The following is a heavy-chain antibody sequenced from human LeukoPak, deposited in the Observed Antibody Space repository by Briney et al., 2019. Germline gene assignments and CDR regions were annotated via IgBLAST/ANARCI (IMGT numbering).Heavy chain of an antibody. Sequence: SETLSLTCTVSGGSISTYYWTWIRLPAGKGLEWIGRIYTSGNTNYNPSLKSRVTMSVDTSKNQFSLKLSSVTAADTAVYYCARGGVYSSRNAFDIWGQGTMVTVSS. CDR2: IYTSGNT. D-gene: IGHD6-13*01. J-gene: IGHJ3*02. V-gene: IGHV4-4*07. CDR3: ARGGVYSSRNAFDI. CDR1: GGSISTYY.